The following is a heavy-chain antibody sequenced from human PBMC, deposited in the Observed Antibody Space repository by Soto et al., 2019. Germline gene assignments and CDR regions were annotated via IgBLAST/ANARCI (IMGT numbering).Heavy chain of an antibody. CDR2: IYYSGST. CDR3: ARDSGGRWLRLL. Sequence: QLQLQESDPGLVKPSQTLSLTCTVSGGSISSGGYYWSWIRQHPGKGLEWIGYIYYSGSTYYNPSLKSRVTISVDASKNQFSLKLSSVTAADTAVYYCARDSGGRWLRLLWGQGTLVTVSS. CDR1: GGSISSGGYY. J-gene: IGHJ4*02. D-gene: IGHD5-12*01. V-gene: IGHV4-31*03.